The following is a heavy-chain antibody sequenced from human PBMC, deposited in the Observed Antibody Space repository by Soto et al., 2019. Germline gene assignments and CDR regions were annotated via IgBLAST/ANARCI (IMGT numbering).Heavy chain of an antibody. D-gene: IGHD2-15*01. V-gene: IGHV4-59*02. J-gene: IGHJ3*02. CDR1: GDSVTENY. Sequence: SETLSLTCAFSGDSVTENYLTWIRQSPEKGLEWIGYMHYTGISFSNPSLKSRVTMSVDTSKNQFSLKLSSVTAADTAVYYCAEGPVVGAIYGAFDIWGQGTMVTVSS. CDR2: MHYTGIS. CDR3: AEGPVVGAIYGAFDI.